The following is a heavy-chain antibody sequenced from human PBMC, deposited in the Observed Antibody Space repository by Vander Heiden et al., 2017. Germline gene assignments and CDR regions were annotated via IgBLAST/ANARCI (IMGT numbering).Heavy chain of an antibody. V-gene: IGHV1-46*01. CDR3: ARTHPFGVGIMSPLGMDV. D-gene: IGHD3-3*01. CDR1: GYTFTSYY. CDR2: INPSGGST. Sequence: QVQLVQSGAEVKKPGASVKVSCKASGYTFTSYYMHWVRQAPGQGLEWMGIINPSGGSTSYAQKFQGRVTMTRDTSTSTVYMELSSLRSEDTAVYYCARTHPFGVGIMSPLGMDVWGQGTTVTVSS. J-gene: IGHJ6*02.